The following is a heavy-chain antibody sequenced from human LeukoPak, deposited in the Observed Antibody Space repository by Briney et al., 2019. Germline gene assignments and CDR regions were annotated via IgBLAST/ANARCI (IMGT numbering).Heavy chain of an antibody. V-gene: IGHV4-59*01. Sequence: MASETLSLTCTVSGGSISSYFWSWIRQPPGMGLEWIGYVYYSGSPNYNPSLKSRVTISVDTSKNQFSLRLRPVTAADTAVYYCARVFDDYYDSSADPPLWFDPWGQGTLVTVSS. D-gene: IGHD3-22*01. J-gene: IGHJ5*02. CDR2: VYYSGSP. CDR1: GGSISSYF. CDR3: ARVFDDYYDSSADPPLWFDP.